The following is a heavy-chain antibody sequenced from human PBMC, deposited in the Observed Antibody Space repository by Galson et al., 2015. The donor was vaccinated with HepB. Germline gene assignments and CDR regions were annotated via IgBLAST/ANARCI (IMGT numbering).Heavy chain of an antibody. V-gene: IGHV5-51*01. CDR3: ARHDNRQQLVLSVDY. CDR1: GYSVTNYW. Sequence: QSGAEVKKPGESLKISCTGSGYSVTNYWIGWLRQMPGKHLEWMSIIFPRDSDTGYSPAVEGQVTISPDKSISTAYLQWSSLRASDIAMYYCARHDNRQQLVLSVDYWGQGTLVTVSS. J-gene: IGHJ4*02. CDR2: IFPRDSDT. D-gene: IGHD6-13*01.